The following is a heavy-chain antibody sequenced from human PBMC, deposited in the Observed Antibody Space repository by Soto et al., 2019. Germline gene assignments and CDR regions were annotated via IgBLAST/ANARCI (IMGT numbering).Heavy chain of an antibody. Sequence: QVQLVQSGAEVKKPGSSVKVSCKASGGIFSTYAISWLRQAPGQGLEWMGGIIPLFGTPNYAQRFQGRVTITADESTSTAYMELSRLRSEDTDVYYCARDRDDYCSGNYYNRIDFWGQGTLVTVSS. D-gene: IGHD3-10*01. CDR1: GGIFSTYA. CDR2: IIPLFGTP. V-gene: IGHV1-69*01. J-gene: IGHJ4*02. CDR3: ARDRDDYCSGNYYNRIDF.